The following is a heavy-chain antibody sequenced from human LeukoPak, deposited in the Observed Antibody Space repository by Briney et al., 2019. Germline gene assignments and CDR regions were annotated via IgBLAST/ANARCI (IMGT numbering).Heavy chain of an antibody. D-gene: IGHD6-13*01. CDR2: IYTSGST. CDR3: ATWIAAAGYYAFDI. J-gene: IGHJ3*02. Sequence: SETLSLTCTVSGGSLSSYYWSWIRQPAGKGLEWIGRIYTSGSTNYNPSLMSRVTMLVDKSKNQFSLKLSSVTAADTAVYYCATWIAAAGYYAFDIWGQGTMVTVSS. V-gene: IGHV4-4*07. CDR1: GGSLSSYY.